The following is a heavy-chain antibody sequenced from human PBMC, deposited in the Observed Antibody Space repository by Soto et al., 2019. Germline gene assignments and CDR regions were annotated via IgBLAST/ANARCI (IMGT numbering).Heavy chain of an antibody. V-gene: IGHV3-53*01. Sequence: GWSLRLSCAVSGFSVSNTYMSWVRQAPGKGLEWISVIYRGRATYYADSVKGRFTISRDDSRNTVYLQMNSLTTEDTAVYFCARDRSDSSRADSFEIWGQGTMVTVS. CDR3: ARDRSDSSRADSFEI. CDR1: GFSVSNTY. J-gene: IGHJ3*02. CDR2: IYRGRAT. D-gene: IGHD6-25*01.